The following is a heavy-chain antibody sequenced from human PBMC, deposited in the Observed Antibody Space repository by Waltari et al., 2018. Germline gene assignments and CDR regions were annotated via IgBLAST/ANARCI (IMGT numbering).Heavy chain of an antibody. CDR3: ARKIGDTSSAWYFDL. D-gene: IGHD6-6*01. Sequence: QVQLVQSGSELKEPGASVKISCQASGYTFTNYPINWVRQAPGHGLEWMGWINTATVNPTYAQGFTGRFVFSLDTSVSTAYLQISSLNAEDTAVYYCARKIGDTSSAWYFDLWGRGSLVTVSS. V-gene: IGHV7-4-1*02. CDR2: INTATVNP. CDR1: GYTFTNYP. J-gene: IGHJ2*01.